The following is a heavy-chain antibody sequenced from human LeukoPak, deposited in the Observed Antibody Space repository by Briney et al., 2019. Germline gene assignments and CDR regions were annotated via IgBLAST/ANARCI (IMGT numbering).Heavy chain of an antibody. V-gene: IGHV1-8*01. D-gene: IGHD6-13*01. J-gene: IGHJ4*02. CDR3: APDVLYSSSWDPFDY. CDR2: MNPNSGNT. Sequence: ASVKVSCKASGYTFTSYDINWVRQATGQGLEWMGWMNPNSGNTGYAQKFQGRVTITADKSTSTAYMELSSLRSEDTAVYYCAPDVLYSSSWDPFDYWGQGTLVTVSS. CDR1: GYTFTSYD.